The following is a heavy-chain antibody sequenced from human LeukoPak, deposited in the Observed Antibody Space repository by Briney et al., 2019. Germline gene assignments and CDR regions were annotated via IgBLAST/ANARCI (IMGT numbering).Heavy chain of an antibody. D-gene: IGHD3-9*01. CDR3: ANPFGGILTGYDY. J-gene: IGHJ4*02. CDR2: ISYDGSNK. Sequence: GGSLRLSCAASGFTFSSYGMHWVRQAPGKGLEWVAVISYDGSNKYYADSVKGRFTISRDNSKNTLYLQMNSLRAEDTAVYYCANPFGGILTGYDYWGQGTLVTVSS. V-gene: IGHV3-30*18. CDR1: GFTFSSYG.